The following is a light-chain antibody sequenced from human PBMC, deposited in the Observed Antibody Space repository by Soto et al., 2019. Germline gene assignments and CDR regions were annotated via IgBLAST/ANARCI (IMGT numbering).Light chain of an antibody. CDR2: GAS. J-gene: IGKJ1*01. V-gene: IGKV3-15*01. CDR3: QQYGT. Sequence: EIVLTQSPVTLSVSPGEGATLSCSASQGIGSTLAWYQQKPGQTPRLLIYGASTRATGVPARFSGSGSGSDFTLTISRLEPEDFAVYYCQQYGTFGQGTKVDIK. CDR1: QGIGST.